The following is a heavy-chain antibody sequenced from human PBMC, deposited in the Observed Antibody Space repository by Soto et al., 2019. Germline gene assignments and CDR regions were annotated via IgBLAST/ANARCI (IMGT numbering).Heavy chain of an antibody. V-gene: IGHV4-31*03. J-gene: IGHJ4*02. CDR3: ARGYYDFWSGYFDD. CDR1: GGSISSGGYY. CDR2: IYYSGST. D-gene: IGHD3-3*01. Sequence: SETLSLTCTVSGGSISSGGYYWSWIRQHPGKGLEWIGYIYYSGSTYYNPSLKSRVTISVDTSKNQFSLKLSSVTAADTAVYYCARGYYDFWSGYFDDWGQGTLVTVSS.